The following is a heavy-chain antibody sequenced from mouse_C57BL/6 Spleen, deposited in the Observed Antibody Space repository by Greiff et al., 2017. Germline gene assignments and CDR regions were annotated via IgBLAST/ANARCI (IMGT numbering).Heavy chain of an antibody. CDR1: GYTFTSYW. CDR2: IDPSDSYT. D-gene: IGHD2-1*01. J-gene: IGHJ3*01. V-gene: IGHV1-50*01. Sequence: QVQLKQPGAELVKPGASVKLSCKASGYTFTSYWMQWVKQRPGQGLEWIGEIDPSDSYTNYNQKFKGKATLTVDTSSSTAYMQLSSLTSEDSAVYYCAREGDGIYGAYWGQGTLVTVSA. CDR3: AREGDGIYGAY.